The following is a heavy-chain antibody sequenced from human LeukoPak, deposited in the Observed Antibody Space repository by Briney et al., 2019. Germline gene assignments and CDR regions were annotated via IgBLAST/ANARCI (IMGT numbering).Heavy chain of an antibody. J-gene: IGHJ4*02. CDR2: ISSSSSYI. V-gene: IGHV3-21*01. CDR1: GFTFSSYS. D-gene: IGHD2-2*02. Sequence: GGSLRLSCAASGFTFSSYSMNWVRQAPGKGLEWVSSISSSSSYIYYADSVKGRFTISRDNAKNSLYLQMNSLRAEDTAVYYXXXXXXXXSSXXCYTMPYFDYWGQGTLVTVSS. CDR3: XXXXXXXSSXXCYTMPYFDY.